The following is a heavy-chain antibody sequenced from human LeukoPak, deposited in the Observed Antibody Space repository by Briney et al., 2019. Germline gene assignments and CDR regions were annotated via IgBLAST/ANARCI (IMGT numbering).Heavy chain of an antibody. CDR3: ARGPPYYDILTGSIDP. CDR1: GGTFSSSV. V-gene: IGHV1-69*04. CDR2: IIPIFGIA. Sequence: GASLKVCCKASGGTFSSSVISCGREAPGQGLEWRGRIIPIFGIANYAQKFQGRVTITADKSTSTAYMELRSLRSEDTAVYYCARGPPYYDILTGSIDPWGQGSLVTVSS. J-gene: IGHJ5*02. D-gene: IGHD3-9*01.